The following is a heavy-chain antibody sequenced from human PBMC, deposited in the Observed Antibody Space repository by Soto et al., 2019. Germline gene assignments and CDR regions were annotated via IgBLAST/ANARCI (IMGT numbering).Heavy chain of an antibody. Sequence: QVQLVQSGAEVKKPGASVKVSCRASGYTFTSYAIHWVRQAPGQRPEWMGWINTANDNTKYSQKFQGRVTITRDTSASIVYMDLSSLRSEDTAVDYCARGSSWSYFDYWGQGTLVTVSS. CDR3: ARGSSWSYFDY. CDR1: GYTFTSYA. CDR2: INTANDNT. D-gene: IGHD6-13*01. V-gene: IGHV1-3*04. J-gene: IGHJ4*02.